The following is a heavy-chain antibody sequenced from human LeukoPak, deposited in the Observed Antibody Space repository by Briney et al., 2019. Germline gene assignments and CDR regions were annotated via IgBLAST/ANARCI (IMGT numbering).Heavy chain of an antibody. D-gene: IGHD4-17*01. CDR3: ARGRTTVTTYDAFDI. CDR1: GFTFSSYG. J-gene: IGHJ3*02. Sequence: GGSLRLSCAASGFTFSSYGVHWVRQAPGKGLEWVAVIWYDGSNKYYADSVKGRFTISRDNSKNTLYLQMNSLRAEDTAVYYCARGRTTVTTYDAFDIWGQGTMVTVSS. V-gene: IGHV3-33*01. CDR2: IWYDGSNK.